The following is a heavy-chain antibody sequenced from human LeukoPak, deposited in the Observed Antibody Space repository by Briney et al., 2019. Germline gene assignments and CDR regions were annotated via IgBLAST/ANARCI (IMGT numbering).Heavy chain of an antibody. Sequence: PGGSLRLSCAASGFTFSSYGMHWVRQAPGKGLEWVAVISYDGSNKYYADSVKGRFTISRDNSENTLYLQMNSLRAEDTAVYYCAKEDSSGSYDYWGQGTLVTVSS. V-gene: IGHV3-30*18. CDR2: ISYDGSNK. D-gene: IGHD6-19*01. CDR1: GFTFSSYG. CDR3: AKEDSSGSYDY. J-gene: IGHJ4*02.